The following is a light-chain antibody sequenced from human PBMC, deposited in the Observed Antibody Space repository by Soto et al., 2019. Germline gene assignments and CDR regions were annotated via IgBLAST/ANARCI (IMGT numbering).Light chain of an antibody. V-gene: IGKV3-20*01. CDR3: QQYASSQYT. CDR1: QSVINNY. J-gene: IGKJ2*01. Sequence: EIVLTQSPGTLSLSPGERAPLSCRASQSVINNYLAWYQQKPGQAPRLLIYGSSSRGTWIPDRFSGSGSGTDFTLTISRQQAEGFAVYYCQQYASSQYTFGEGTKLESK. CDR2: GSS.